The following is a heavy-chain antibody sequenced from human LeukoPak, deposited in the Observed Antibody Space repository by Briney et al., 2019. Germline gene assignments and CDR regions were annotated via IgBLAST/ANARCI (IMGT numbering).Heavy chain of an antibody. J-gene: IGHJ6*02. D-gene: IGHD3-9*01. V-gene: IGHV3-66*01. CDR2: IYSGGST. CDR1: GFTVSSNY. Sequence: GGSLRPSCAASGFTVSSNYMSWVRQAPGKGLEWVSVIYSGGSTYYADSVKGRFTISRDNSKNTLYLQMNSLRAEDTAVYYCASSPVLRYFDWFRYYYGMDVWGQGTTVTVSS. CDR3: ASSPVLRYFDWFRYYYGMDV.